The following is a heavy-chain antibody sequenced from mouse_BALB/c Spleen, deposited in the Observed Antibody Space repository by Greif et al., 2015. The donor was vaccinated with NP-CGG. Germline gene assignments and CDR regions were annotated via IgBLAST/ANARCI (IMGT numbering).Heavy chain of an antibody. D-gene: IGHD2-1*01. CDR1: GYTFTDYW. CDR3: ARSDYGNYLFAY. CDR2: IDTSDSYT. J-gene: IGHJ3*01. V-gene: IGHV1-69*01. Sequence: VQLQQSGAELVMPGASVKMSCKASGYTFTDYWMHWVKQRPGQGLEWIGAIDTSDSYTSYNQKFKGKATLTVDESSSTAYMQLSSLTSEDSAVYYCARSDYGNYLFAYWGQGTLVTVSA.